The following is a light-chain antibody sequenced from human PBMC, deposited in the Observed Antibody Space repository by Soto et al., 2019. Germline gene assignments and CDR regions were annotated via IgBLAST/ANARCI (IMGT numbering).Light chain of an antibody. CDR3: QQYGSSIT. CDR2: GAS. J-gene: IGKJ5*01. V-gene: IGKV3-20*01. Sequence: EIVLTQSPGTLSLSPGERATLSCRASQSVSSSYLAWYQQKPGQAPRLLIYGASSRATGIPDRFSGSGSGTDFTLTISRLEPEDFAVYYCQQYGSSITXGQGTRLEIK. CDR1: QSVSSSY.